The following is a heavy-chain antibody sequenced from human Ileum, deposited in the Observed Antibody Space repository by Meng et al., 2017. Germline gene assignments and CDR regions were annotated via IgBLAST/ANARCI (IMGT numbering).Heavy chain of an antibody. CDR1: GGSVRSYGFQ. Sequence: QVHLHESGPGLVRPPETLSLICTVSGGSVRSYGFQWGWVRQPPGKGLEWIGYASTNYNPSLKSRVTISLDTSKNQFSLELSSVTAADTAVYYCARDHWGSLDYWGQGILVTVSS. V-gene: IGHV4-61*08. D-gene: IGHD7-27*01. CDR2: AST. CDR3: ARDHWGSLDY. J-gene: IGHJ4*02.